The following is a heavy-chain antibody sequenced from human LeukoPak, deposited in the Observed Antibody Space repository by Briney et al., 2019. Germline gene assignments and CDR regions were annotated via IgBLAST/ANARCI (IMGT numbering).Heavy chain of an antibody. D-gene: IGHD6-19*01. CDR3: ASQGIAVAGRDY. CDR2: IYYSGST. CDR1: GSSISSGDYY. V-gene: IGHV4-30-4*08. Sequence: PSQTLSLTCTVSGSSISSGDYYWSWIRQPPGKGLEWIGYIYYSGSTYYNPSLKSRVTISVDTSKNQFSLKLSFVTAADTAVYYCASQGIAVAGRDYWGQGTLVTVSS. J-gene: IGHJ4*02.